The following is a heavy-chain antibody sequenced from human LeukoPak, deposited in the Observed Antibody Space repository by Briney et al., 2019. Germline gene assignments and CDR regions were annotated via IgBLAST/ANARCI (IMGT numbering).Heavy chain of an antibody. CDR1: GFTFISYG. CDR2: IWYDGSNK. D-gene: IGHD3-10*01. Sequence: GSLRLSCAASGFTFISYGMHWVRQAPGKGLEGVAVIWYDGSNKYYADSVKGRFTISRDNSKNTLYLQMNSLRAEDTAVYYCARDLYGSGTPPYYYYGMDVWGQGTTVTVSS. CDR3: ARDLYGSGTPPYYYYGMDV. J-gene: IGHJ6*02. V-gene: IGHV3-33*01.